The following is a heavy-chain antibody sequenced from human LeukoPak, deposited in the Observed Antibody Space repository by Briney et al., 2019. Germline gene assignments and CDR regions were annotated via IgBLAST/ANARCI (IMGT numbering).Heavy chain of an antibody. Sequence: SETLSLACAVYGGSFSDYYWSWIRQPPGKGLEWIGEINHSGSTNYNPSLKSRITISVDTSKNQFSLKLSSVTAADTAMYYCARAGFALAPHRGTPFDYWGQGTLVTVSS. D-gene: IGHD1-1*01. CDR3: ARAGFALAPHRGTPFDY. CDR1: GGSFSDYY. J-gene: IGHJ4*02. V-gene: IGHV4-34*01. CDR2: INHSGST.